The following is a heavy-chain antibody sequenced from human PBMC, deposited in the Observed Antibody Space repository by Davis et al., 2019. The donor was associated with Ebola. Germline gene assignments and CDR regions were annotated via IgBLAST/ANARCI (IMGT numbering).Heavy chain of an antibody. CDR3: ARKGNSDSSGYSFDY. J-gene: IGHJ4*02. V-gene: IGHV4-31*03. CDR1: GGSISSGGYY. CDR2: IYYSGST. Sequence: MPSETLSLTCTVSGGSISSGGYYWSWIRQHPGKGLEWIGYIYYSGSTYYNTSLKSRVTISVDTSKNQFSLRLSSVTAADTAIYYCARKGNSDSSGYSFDYWGQGTLVTVSS. D-gene: IGHD3-22*01.